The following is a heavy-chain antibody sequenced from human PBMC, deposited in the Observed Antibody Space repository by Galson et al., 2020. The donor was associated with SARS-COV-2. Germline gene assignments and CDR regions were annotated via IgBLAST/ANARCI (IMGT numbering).Heavy chain of an antibody. D-gene: IGHD3-9*01. CDR3: ARASRLADD. J-gene: IGHJ4*02. V-gene: IGHV3-74*01. CDR2: INSDGSLI. CDR1: GFTFSAYW. Sequence: GESLKICCAASGFTFSAYWMHWVRQAPGKGLVWVSRINSDGSLIDYADSVKGRFITSRDNAKNTLYLQMTSLRDEDTAVYYCARASRLADDWGQGALVTVSS.